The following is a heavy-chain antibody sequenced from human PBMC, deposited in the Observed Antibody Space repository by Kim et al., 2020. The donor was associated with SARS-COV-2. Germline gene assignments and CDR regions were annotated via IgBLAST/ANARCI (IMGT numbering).Heavy chain of an antibody. V-gene: IGHV3-11*03. J-gene: IGHJ2*01. Sequence: GGSLRLSCAASGFTFSDYYMSWIRQAPGKGLEWVSYISSSSYTNYADSVKGRFTISRDNAKNSLYLQMNSLRAEDTAVYYCASIYNWGRRGYWYFDLWGRGTLVTVSS. D-gene: IGHD1-1*01. CDR2: ISSSSYT. CDR3: ASIYNWGRRGYWYFDL. CDR1: GFTFSDYY.